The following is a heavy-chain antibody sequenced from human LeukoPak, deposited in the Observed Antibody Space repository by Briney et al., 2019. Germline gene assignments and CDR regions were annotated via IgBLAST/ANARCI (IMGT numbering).Heavy chain of an antibody. CDR2: ISGSGGST. V-gene: IGHV3-23*01. D-gene: IGHD3-9*01. J-gene: IGHJ4*02. CDR3: AKDRDWAVYFDY. Sequence: GGSLRLSCAASGFTFSSYAMSWVRQAPGKGLEWVSAISGSGGSTYYADSVKGRFTISRGNSKNTLYLQMNSLRAEDTAVYYCAKDRDWAVYFDYWGQGTLVTVSS. CDR1: GFTFSSYA.